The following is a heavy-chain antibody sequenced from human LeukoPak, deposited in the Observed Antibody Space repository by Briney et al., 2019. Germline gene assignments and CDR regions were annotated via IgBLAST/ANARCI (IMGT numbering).Heavy chain of an antibody. CDR3: AKDSDYGRLMDC. Sequence: ASVKVSCKASGYTFTSYDINWVRQAPGQGLEWMGWISTYNGKTNFAQKLQGRVTMTTDTSTSTAYMELRSLRSDDTAVYYCAKDSDYGRLMDCWGQGTLVTVSS. CDR1: GYTFTSYD. CDR2: ISTYNGKT. D-gene: IGHD4-17*01. J-gene: IGHJ4*02. V-gene: IGHV1-18*01.